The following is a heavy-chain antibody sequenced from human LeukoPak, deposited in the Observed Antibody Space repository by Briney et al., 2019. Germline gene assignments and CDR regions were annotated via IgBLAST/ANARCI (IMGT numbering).Heavy chain of an antibody. V-gene: IGHV1-2*02. J-gene: IGHJ4*02. CDR1: GYTFTGYY. CDR2: INPNSGGT. D-gene: IGHD2-15*01. CDR3: ARERTLSSCYDY. Sequence: ASVKVSCKASGYTFTGYYMHWVRQAPGQGLEWMGWINPNSGGTNYAQKFQGGVTMTRDTSISTAYMELSRLRSDDTAVYYCARERTLSSCYDYWGQGTLVTVSS.